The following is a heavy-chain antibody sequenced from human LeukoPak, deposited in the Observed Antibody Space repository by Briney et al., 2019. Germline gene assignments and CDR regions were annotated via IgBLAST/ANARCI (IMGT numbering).Heavy chain of an antibody. D-gene: IGHD3-22*01. V-gene: IGHV5-51*01. CDR2: IYPGDSDT. CDR3: ARPGQSGYYWFGFDY. J-gene: IGHJ4*02. Sequence: GEFLKISCKGSGYSFTSYWIGWVRQMPGKGLEWMGIIYPGDSDTRYSPSFQGQVTISADKSLSTAYLQWSSLKASDTAMYYCARPGQSGYYWFGFDYWGQGTLVTVSS. CDR1: GYSFTSYW.